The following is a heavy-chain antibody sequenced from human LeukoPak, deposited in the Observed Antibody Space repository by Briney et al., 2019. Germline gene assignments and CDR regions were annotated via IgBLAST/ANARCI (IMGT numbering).Heavy chain of an antibody. V-gene: IGHV3-11*04. CDR3: ARGKDYDFWSGLPNWFDP. CDR1: GFTFSDYY. D-gene: IGHD3-3*01. Sequence: GGSLRLSCAASGFTFSDYYMSWIRQAPGKGLEWVSYISSSGSTIYYADSVKGRFTIPRDNAKNSLYLQMNSLRAEDTAVYYCARGKDYDFWSGLPNWFDPWGQGTLVTVSS. CDR2: ISSSGSTI. J-gene: IGHJ5*02.